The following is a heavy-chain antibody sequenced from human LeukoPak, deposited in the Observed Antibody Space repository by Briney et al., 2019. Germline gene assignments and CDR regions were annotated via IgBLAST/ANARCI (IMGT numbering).Heavy chain of an antibody. CDR1: GGSFSGYY. J-gene: IGHJ4*02. V-gene: IGHV4-34*01. D-gene: IGHD3-22*01. Sequence: SETLSLTCAVYGGSFSGYYWNWIRQPPGKGLEWIGEINHSGSTNYNPSLKSRVTISVDKSKNQFSLKLSSVTAADTAVYYCASSQGGDSSGYYAFDYWGQGTLVTVSS. CDR3: ASSQGGDSSGYYAFDY. CDR2: INHSGST.